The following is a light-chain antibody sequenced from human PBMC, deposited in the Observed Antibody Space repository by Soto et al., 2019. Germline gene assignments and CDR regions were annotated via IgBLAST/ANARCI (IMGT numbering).Light chain of an antibody. CDR3: SSYTSSSTLLYV. CDR1: SSDVGGYNY. V-gene: IGLV2-14*01. CDR2: DVS. Sequence: QSALTQPASVSGSPGQSITISCTGTSSDVGGYNYVSWYQQHPGKAPKLMIYDVSNRPSGVSNRFSGSKSCNTAFLTISGLQAEDEADYYCSSYTSSSTLLYVFGTGTKVTVL. J-gene: IGLJ1*01.